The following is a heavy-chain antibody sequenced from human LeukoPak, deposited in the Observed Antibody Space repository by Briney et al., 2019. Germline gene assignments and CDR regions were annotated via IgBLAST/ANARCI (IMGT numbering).Heavy chain of an antibody. CDR1: GGTFSSYA. V-gene: IGHV1-69*01. J-gene: IGHJ6*04. CDR3: ARDRTGSGCMDV. Sequence: SVKVSCKASGGTFSSYAISRVRQAPGQGLEWMGGIIPIFGTANYAQKFQGRVTITADESTSTAYMELSSLRSEDTAVYYCARDRTGSGCMDVWGKGTTVTVSS. D-gene: IGHD3-10*01. CDR2: IIPIFGTA.